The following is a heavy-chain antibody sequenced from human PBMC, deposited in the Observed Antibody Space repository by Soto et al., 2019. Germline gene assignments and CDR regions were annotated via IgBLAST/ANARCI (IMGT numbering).Heavy chain of an antibody. CDR3: ARVGCSGGSCYFDY. Sequence: EVQLVESGGGLVQPGGSLRLSCAASGFTFSSYDMHWVRQATGKGLEWVSAIGTAGDTYYPGSVKGRFTISRENAKNSLYLQMNSLRAGDTAVYYRARVGCSGGSCYFDYWGQGTLVTVSS. CDR2: IGTAGDT. CDR1: GFTFSSYD. J-gene: IGHJ4*02. V-gene: IGHV3-13*01. D-gene: IGHD2-15*01.